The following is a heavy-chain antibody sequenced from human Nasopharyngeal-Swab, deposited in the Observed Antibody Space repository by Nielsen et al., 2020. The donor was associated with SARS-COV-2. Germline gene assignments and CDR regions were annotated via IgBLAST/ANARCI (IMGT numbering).Heavy chain of an antibody. CDR2: IYHGGST. V-gene: IGHV4-38-2*02. Sequence: SETLSLTCAVYGGSFSGYYWAWIRQPPGKGLEWIGSIYHGGSTYYTPSLESRVTISVDTSNNHFSLKLTSVTAADTAVYYCARELSNTPKYNWFDPWGQGTLVTVSS. CDR3: ARELSNTPKYNWFDP. CDR1: GGSFSGYY. D-gene: IGHD5-18*01. J-gene: IGHJ5*02.